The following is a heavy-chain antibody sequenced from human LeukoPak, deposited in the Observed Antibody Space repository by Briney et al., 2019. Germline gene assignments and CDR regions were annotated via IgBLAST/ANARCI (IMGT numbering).Heavy chain of an antibody. CDR3: ARHYGSGSYYTLNWFDP. CDR1: GYSISSGYY. D-gene: IGHD3-10*01. Sequence: SETLSLTCAVSGYSISSGYYWGWIRQPPGKGLEWIGSIYHSGSTYYNPSLKSRVTISVDTSKNQFSLKLSSVTAADTAVYYCARHYGSGSYYTLNWFDPWGQGTLVTVPS. J-gene: IGHJ5*02. V-gene: IGHV4-38-2*01. CDR2: IYHSGST.